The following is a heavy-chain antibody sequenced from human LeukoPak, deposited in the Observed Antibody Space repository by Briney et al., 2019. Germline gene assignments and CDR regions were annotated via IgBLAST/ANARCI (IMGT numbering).Heavy chain of an antibody. V-gene: IGHV3-48*03. Sequence: GGSLRLSCAASGFTFSSYEMNWVRQAPGKGLEWVSYISSSGSTIYYADSVKGRFTISRDNAENSLYLQMNSLRAEDTAVYYCAREGYDFWSGYYTHYYGMDVWGQGTTVTVSS. D-gene: IGHD3-3*01. CDR2: ISSSGSTI. CDR3: AREGYDFWSGYYTHYYGMDV. CDR1: GFTFSSYE. J-gene: IGHJ6*02.